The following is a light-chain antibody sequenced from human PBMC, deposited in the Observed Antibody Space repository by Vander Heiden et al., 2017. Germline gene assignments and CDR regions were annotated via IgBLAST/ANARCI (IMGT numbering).Light chain of an antibody. CDR3: SSYTSSSTYV. CDR2: DVS. V-gene: IGLV2-14*03. J-gene: IGLJ1*01. Sequence: QSALTQPAPVSGSPGQSITISCTGTSSDVGDYNYVSWYQQYPGKAPKVLIYDVSSRPSGVSIRFSGSKSGNTASLTIIGLQTEDEADYFCSSYTSSSTYVFGTGTKVTVL. CDR1: SSDVGDYNY.